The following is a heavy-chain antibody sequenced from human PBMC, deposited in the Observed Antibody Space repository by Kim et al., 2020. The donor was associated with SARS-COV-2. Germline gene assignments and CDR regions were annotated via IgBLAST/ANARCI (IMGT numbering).Heavy chain of an antibody. Sequence: GGSLRLSCAASGFTFSSYWMHWVRQAPGKGLVWVSRINSDGSSTSYADSVKGRFTISRDNAKNTLYLQMNSLRAEDTAVYYCARVERSGYDHYYYGMDVWGQGTTVTVSS. CDR2: INSDGSST. D-gene: IGHD5-12*01. CDR1: GFTFSSYW. J-gene: IGHJ6*02. V-gene: IGHV3-74*01. CDR3: ARVERSGYDHYYYGMDV.